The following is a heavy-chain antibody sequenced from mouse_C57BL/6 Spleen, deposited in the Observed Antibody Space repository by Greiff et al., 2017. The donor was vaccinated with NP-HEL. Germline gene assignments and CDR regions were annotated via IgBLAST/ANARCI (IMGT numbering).Heavy chain of an antibody. CDR1: GFTFSSYG. CDR2: ISRGGSYT. V-gene: IGHV5-6*02. J-gene: IGHJ2*01. CDR3: ARQKSEYYFDY. Sequence: DVMLVESGGDLVKPGGSLKLSCAASGFTFSSYGMSWVRQTPDKRLEWVATISRGGSYTYYPDSVKGRFTISRDPATNTLYLQLSSLKSEDTAMYYCARQKSEYYFDYWGQGTTLTVSS.